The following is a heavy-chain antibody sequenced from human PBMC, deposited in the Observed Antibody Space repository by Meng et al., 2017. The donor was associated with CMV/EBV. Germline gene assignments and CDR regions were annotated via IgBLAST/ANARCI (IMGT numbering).Heavy chain of an antibody. Sequence: GESLKISCAASGFTFSSYSMSWVRQAPGKGLEWVSSISSSSSYIYYADSVKGRFTISRDNAKNSLYLQMNSLRAEDTAVYYCARDFPYCSSTSCYPWWGQGTLVTVSS. V-gene: IGHV3-21*01. CDR3: ARDFPYCSSTSCYPW. D-gene: IGHD2-2*01. CDR2: ISSSSSYI. CDR1: GFTFSSYS. J-gene: IGHJ4*02.